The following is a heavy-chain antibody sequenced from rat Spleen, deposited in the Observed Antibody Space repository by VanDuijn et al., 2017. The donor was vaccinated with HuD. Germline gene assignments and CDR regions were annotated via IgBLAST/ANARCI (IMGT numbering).Heavy chain of an antibody. CDR3: ARRDGTYLDY. J-gene: IGHJ2*01. CDR1: GFSLTSYN. V-gene: IGHV2-45*01. Sequence: QVQLMESGPGLVQPSETLSLICTVSGFSLTSYNVHWVRQPPGKGLEWMGVMWRGGTTDYKSDLKSRLSISRDISKNQVFLKMNSLQTEDTAIYFCARRDGTYLDYWGQGVMVTVSS. CDR2: MWRGGTT. D-gene: IGHD1-5*01.